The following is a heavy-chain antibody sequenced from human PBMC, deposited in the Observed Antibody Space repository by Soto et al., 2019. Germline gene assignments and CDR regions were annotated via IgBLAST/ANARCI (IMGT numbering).Heavy chain of an antibody. CDR3: ARGPPQDSVNYYPWDY. CDR2: INSDGSTT. D-gene: IGHD1-26*01. V-gene: IGHV3-74*01. Sequence: EVQLVESGGGLVQPGGSLRLSCAGSGYTFRSHWMHWVRQAPGKGLVWVSRINSDGSTTSYADSVKGRFTISRDNAKNTLYLQMYSLRAEDTAVYYCARGPPQDSVNYYPWDYWGQGTLVTVSS. CDR1: GYTFRSHW. J-gene: IGHJ4*02.